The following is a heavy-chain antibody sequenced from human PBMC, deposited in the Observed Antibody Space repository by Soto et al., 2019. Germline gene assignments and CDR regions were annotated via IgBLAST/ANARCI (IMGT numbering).Heavy chain of an antibody. D-gene: IGHD6-6*01. CDR1: GGSINSDAYY. J-gene: IGHJ4*02. CDR3: ARDRSNSPDYFDY. V-gene: IGHV4-30-4*01. Sequence: SETLSLTCTVSGGSINSDAYYWSWIRQPPGKGLGWIGHIYYSGRTYYNPSLESRLTISLDTSKNQFSLRLRSVNASDTAVYYCARDRSNSPDYFDYWGQGTLVTV. CDR2: IYYSGRT.